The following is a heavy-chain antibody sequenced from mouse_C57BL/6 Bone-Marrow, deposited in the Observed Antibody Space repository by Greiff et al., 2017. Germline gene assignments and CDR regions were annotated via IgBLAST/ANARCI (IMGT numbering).Heavy chain of an antibody. Sequence: VKLMESGPGLVQPSQSLSITCPVSGFSLTSYGVHWVRQSPGKGLEWLGVIWRGGSTDYNAAFMSRLSITKDNSKSQVFFKMNSLQADDTAIYYCACPYGNYVSMDYWGQGTSVTVSS. V-gene: IGHV2-5*01. J-gene: IGHJ4*01. CDR3: ACPYGNYVSMDY. CDR2: IWRGGST. D-gene: IGHD2-1*01. CDR1: GFSLTSYG.